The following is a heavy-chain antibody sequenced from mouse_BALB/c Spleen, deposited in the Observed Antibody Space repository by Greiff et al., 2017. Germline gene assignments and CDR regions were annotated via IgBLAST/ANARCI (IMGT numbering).Heavy chain of an antibody. D-gene: IGHD2-4*01. J-gene: IGHJ4*01. Sequence: VQLVESGPGLVQPSQSLSITCTVSGFSLTSYGVHWVRQSPGKGLEWLGVIWSGGSTDYNAAFISRLSISKDNSKSQVFFKMNSLQANDTAIYYCARNWAMITTNAMDYWGQGTSVTVSS. CDR3: ARNWAMITTNAMDY. CDR2: IWSGGST. V-gene: IGHV2-2*02. CDR1: GFSLTSYG.